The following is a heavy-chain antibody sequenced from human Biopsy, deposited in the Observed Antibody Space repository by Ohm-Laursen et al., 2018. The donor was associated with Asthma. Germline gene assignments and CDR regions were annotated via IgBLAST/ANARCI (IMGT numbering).Heavy chain of an antibody. Sequence: GSSVKVSCKAPGGTFSNFAISWVRQAPGQGLEWMGGVIPLLDTGDYAQKFQGRVTITADESTSTCYMEVTSLRSEDAAIYYCARCQVGYSSGWSLLLKKIYYSGMDVWGQGTAVTVSS. J-gene: IGHJ6*02. CDR1: GGTFSNFA. CDR2: VIPLLDTG. V-gene: IGHV1-69*01. CDR3: ARCQVGYSSGWSLLLKKIYYSGMDV. D-gene: IGHD6-19*01.